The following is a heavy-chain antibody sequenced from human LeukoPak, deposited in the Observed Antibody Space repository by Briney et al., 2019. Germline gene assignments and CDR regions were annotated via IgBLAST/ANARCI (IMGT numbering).Heavy chain of an antibody. Sequence: GGSLRLSCAASGFTFSSFWMHWVRQTPGKGLVWVSRIKSDGSSTTYADSVKGRFTISRDNAKNSLYLQMNSLRAEDTAVYYCAREGVVVSAAVDYWGQGTLVTVSS. V-gene: IGHV3-74*01. CDR3: AREGVVVSAAVDY. CDR2: IKSDGSST. CDR1: GFTFSSFW. D-gene: IGHD2-2*01. J-gene: IGHJ4*02.